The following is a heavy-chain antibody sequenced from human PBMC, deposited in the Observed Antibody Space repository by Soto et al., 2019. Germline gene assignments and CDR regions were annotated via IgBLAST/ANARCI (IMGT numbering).Heavy chain of an antibody. D-gene: IGHD3-22*01. CDR1: GYNIHSYG. V-gene: IGHV1-18*01. Sequence: ASVKVSCKASGYNIHSYGITWVRQAPGQGLEWLGGFDPDDGETHYAQKLQGRVTTTKDTSTDTAYMELSSLRSEDTAVYYCATVIPYHYDSSGYYPFDYWGQGTLVTVSS. J-gene: IGHJ4*02. CDR2: FDPDDGET. CDR3: ATVIPYHYDSSGYYPFDY.